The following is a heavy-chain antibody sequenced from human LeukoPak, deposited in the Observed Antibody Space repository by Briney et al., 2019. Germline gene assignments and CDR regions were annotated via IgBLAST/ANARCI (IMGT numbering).Heavy chain of an antibody. V-gene: IGHV4-59*01. J-gene: IGHJ6*02. Sequence: PSETLSLTCTVSGGSISSSYWSWIRQPPGKGLEWMGHIYYSGSTNYNPSLKSRVTLSVDTSKNQFSLKLISVTAADTAVYYCARGAGKYYFHGMDVWGQGTTVTVSS. CDR2: IYYSGST. CDR1: GGSISSSY. CDR3: ARGAGKYYFHGMDV.